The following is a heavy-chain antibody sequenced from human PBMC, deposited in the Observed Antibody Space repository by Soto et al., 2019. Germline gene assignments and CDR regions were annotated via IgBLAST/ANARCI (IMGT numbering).Heavy chain of an antibody. CDR1: GSTFSNDW. V-gene: IGHV3-74*01. CDR2: INSDVSST. CDR3: ARDRSYSLDV. Sequence: GVSLILSCAVSGSTFSNDWMHWVRQAPGKGLVWVSHINSDVSSTNYADFVKGRFTIARDNAKNTVYLQMNSLRAEDTAVYYCARDRSYSLDVWGQGTTVT. J-gene: IGHJ6*02.